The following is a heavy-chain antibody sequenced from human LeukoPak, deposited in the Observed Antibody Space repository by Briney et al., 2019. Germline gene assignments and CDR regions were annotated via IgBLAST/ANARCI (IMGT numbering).Heavy chain of an antibody. CDR2: MNPNSGNT. Sequence: GASVKVSFKASGYTFTSYDINWVRQATGQGLEWMGWMNPNSGNTGYAQKFQGRVTMTRNTSISTAYMELSSLRSEDTAVYYCARGFPAWGSSGPGYFDYWGQGTLVTVSS. CDR1: GYTFTSYD. D-gene: IGHD6-6*01. V-gene: IGHV1-8*01. CDR3: ARGFPAWGSSGPGYFDY. J-gene: IGHJ4*02.